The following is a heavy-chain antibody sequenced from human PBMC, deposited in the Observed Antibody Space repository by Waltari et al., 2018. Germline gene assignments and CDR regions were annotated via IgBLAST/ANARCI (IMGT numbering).Heavy chain of an antibody. D-gene: IGHD6-19*01. CDR1: GGSISSHY. CDR2: IYYSGRT. J-gene: IGHJ4*02. CDR3: AREGAVAGTLDY. V-gene: IGHV4-59*11. Sequence: QVQLQESGPGLVKPSETLSLTCTVSGGSISSHYWSWIRQPPGKGLEWIGYIYYSGRTNDNPSLKSRVTISVDTSKNQFSLKLSSVTAADTAVYYCAREGAVAGTLDYWGQGTLVTVSS.